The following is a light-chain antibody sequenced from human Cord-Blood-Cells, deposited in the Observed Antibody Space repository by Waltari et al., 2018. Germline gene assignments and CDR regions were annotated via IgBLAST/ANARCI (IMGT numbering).Light chain of an antibody. CDR1: QSVSSSY. CDR3: QQYSSSPFT. CDR2: GAS. J-gene: IGKJ3*01. V-gene: IGKV3-20*01. Sequence: EIVLTQSPVTLSLSPGERATLSCMASQSVSSSYLAWYQQKPGQAPRLLIYGASSKATGIPDRFSGSGSGTDFTLTISRLEPDDFAVYYCQQYSSSPFTVGPGTKVDIK.